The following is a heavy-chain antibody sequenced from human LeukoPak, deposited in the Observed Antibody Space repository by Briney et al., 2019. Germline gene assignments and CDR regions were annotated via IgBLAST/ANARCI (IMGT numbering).Heavy chain of an antibody. J-gene: IGHJ5*02. V-gene: IGHV4-39*01. CDR1: GGSISSISYY. D-gene: IGHD5-18*01. CDR2: IYYSGST. CDR3: ARGRWIQLWKGWKLDWFDP. Sequence: SETLSLTCTVSGGSISSISYYWGWIRQPPGKGLEWIGSIYYSGSTYYNPSLKSRVTISVDTSKNQFSLKLSSVTAADTAVYYCARGRWIQLWKGWKLDWFDPWGQGTLVTVSS.